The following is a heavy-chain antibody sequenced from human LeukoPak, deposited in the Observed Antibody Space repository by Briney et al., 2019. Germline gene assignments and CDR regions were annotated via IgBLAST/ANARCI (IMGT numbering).Heavy chain of an antibody. CDR3: ARDLEVSCSSTSCSVAPSDF. Sequence: ASVKVSCKASGGTFSSYAITWVRQAPGQGLEWMGRIIPILGIATYAQNFQGRVTITADKSTSTAYMELSSLRSEDTAVYYCARDLEVSCSSTSCSVAPSDFWGQGTLVTVSS. V-gene: IGHV1-69*04. D-gene: IGHD2-2*01. J-gene: IGHJ4*02. CDR1: GGTFSSYA. CDR2: IIPILGIA.